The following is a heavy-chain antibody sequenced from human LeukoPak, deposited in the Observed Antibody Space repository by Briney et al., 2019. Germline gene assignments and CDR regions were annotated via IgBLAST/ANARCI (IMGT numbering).Heavy chain of an antibody. CDR2: IKSQKDGGTI. J-gene: IGHJ4*02. CDR1: RFTFIYW. Sequence: GGSLRLSCAVSRFTFIYWMSWVRQAPGKGLEWVGRIKSQKDGGTIDYAAPVKGRFTISRDGSKNTLYLQMNSLKIEDTAVYYCTTGSSYSGLDNWGQGTLVTVP. CDR3: TTGSSYSGLDN. V-gene: IGHV3-15*01. D-gene: IGHD6-25*01.